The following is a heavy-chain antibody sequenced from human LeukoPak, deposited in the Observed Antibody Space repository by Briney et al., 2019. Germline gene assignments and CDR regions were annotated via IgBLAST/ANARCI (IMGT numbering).Heavy chain of an antibody. J-gene: IGHJ4*02. CDR1: GFTFSSY. V-gene: IGHV4-4*08. Sequence: PGGSLRLSCAASGFTFSSYWSWIRQPPGKGLEWIGYIYTSGSTNYNPSLKSRVTISVDTSKNQFSLKLRSVTAADTAVYYCARSGRGYSYGPMYYFDYWGQGTLVTVSS. CDR3: ARSGRGYSYGPMYYFDY. D-gene: IGHD5-18*01. CDR2: IYTSGST.